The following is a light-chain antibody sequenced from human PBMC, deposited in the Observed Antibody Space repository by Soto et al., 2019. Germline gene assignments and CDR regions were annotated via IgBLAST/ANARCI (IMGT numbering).Light chain of an antibody. CDR2: DVT. Sequence: QSALTQPASISGSPGQSITISCTGTNSDIGSYDFVAWYQQFPGKAPRLIIYDVTNRPSGVSDRFSGSKSGNMASLTISGLQAEDEAHYYCSSYTTRNALGAFGGGTKLTVL. CDR3: SSYTTRNALGA. CDR1: NSDIGSYDF. J-gene: IGLJ2*01. V-gene: IGLV2-14*03.